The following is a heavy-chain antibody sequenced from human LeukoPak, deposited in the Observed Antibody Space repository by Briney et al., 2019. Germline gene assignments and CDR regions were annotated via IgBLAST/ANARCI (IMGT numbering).Heavy chain of an antibody. CDR3: ARTSTYYDFWSGKLNWFDP. CDR1: GGSTSSSSYY. J-gene: IGHJ5*02. D-gene: IGHD3-3*01. Sequence: PSETLSLTCTVSGGSTSSSSYYWGWIRQPPGKGLEWTGSIYYSGSTYYNPSLKSRVTISVDTSKNQFSLKLSSVTAADTAVYYCARTSTYYDFWSGKLNWFDPWGQGTLVTVSS. CDR2: IYYSGST. V-gene: IGHV4-39*01.